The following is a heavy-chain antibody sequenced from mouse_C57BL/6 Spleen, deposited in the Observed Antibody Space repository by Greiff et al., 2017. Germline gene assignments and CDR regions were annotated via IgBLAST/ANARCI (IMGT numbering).Heavy chain of an antibody. CDR1: GYSITSGYY. Sequence: EVKVEESGPGLVKPSQSLSLTCSVTGYSITSGYYWNWIRQFPGNKLEWMGYISYDGSNNYNPSLKNRISITRDTSKNQFFLKLNSVTTEDTATYYCARDFDYWGQGTTLTVSS. V-gene: IGHV3-6*01. J-gene: IGHJ2*01. CDR3: ARDFDY. CDR2: ISYDGSN.